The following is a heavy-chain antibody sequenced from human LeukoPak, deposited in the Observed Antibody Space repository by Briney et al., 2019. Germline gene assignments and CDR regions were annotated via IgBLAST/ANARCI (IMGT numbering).Heavy chain of an antibody. D-gene: IGHD3-10*01. J-gene: IGHJ6*03. CDR3: VKGGIYYASGSYADEDDYYYMDV. V-gene: IGHV3-9*01. CDR2: ITWNSGSI. Sequence: PGGSLRLSCAASGFTFDDYAMHWVRQAPGKGLEWVSAITWNSGSIDYADSVKGRFTISRDNARNSLYLQMNSLRAEDTALYYCVKGGIYYASGSYADEDDYYYMDVWGNGTTVTVSS. CDR1: GFTFDDYA.